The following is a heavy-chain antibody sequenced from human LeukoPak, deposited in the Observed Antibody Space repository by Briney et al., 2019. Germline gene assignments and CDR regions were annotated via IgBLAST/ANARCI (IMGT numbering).Heavy chain of an antibody. D-gene: IGHD1-26*01. J-gene: IGHJ4*02. CDR3: ARCGSYSIDPFDY. V-gene: IGHV3-74*01. CDR2: INSGGSST. CDR1: GFTLSSYW. Sequence: GGSLRLSCAASGFTLSSYWMHWVRQAPGKGLVWVSRINSGGSSTSYADSVKGRFTISRDNAKNTLYLQINSLRDEDTAGYYCARCGSYSIDPFDYWGQGTLVTVSS.